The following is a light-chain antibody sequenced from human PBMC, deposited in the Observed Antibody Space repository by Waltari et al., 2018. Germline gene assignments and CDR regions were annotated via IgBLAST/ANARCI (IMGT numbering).Light chain of an antibody. Sequence: IQLTQSPSSLAASVGDRVTITCRARPGIVNFLAWYQQKPGKVPRLLISTASTLQSGVPPRFSGSGSGTEFTLTIAGLQPEDVATYYCKKYNAAKLIFGGGTKVEIK. J-gene: IGKJ4*01. CDR1: PGIVNF. CDR3: KKYNAAKLI. CDR2: TAS. V-gene: IGKV1-27*01.